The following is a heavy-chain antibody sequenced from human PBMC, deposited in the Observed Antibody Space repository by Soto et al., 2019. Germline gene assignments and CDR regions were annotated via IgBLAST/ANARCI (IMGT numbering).Heavy chain of an antibody. J-gene: IGHJ6*02. CDR3: ARLPFRIFVCGVDYYYVMDV. D-gene: IGHD3-3*01. CDR1: GYSFTSYW. CDR2: IYPGDSDT. V-gene: IGHV5-51*01. Sequence: GESLKISCKGSGYSFTSYWIGWVRQMAGKGLEWMGIIYPGDSDTRYSPSFQGQVTISADKSISTAYLQWSSLKASDTAMYYCARLPFRIFVCGVDYYYVMDVWGQGSTVTVSS.